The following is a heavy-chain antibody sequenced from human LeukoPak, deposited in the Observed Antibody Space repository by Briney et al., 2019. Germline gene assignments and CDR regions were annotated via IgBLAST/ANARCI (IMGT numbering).Heavy chain of an antibody. V-gene: IGHV1-2*02. Sequence: ASVKVSYKASGYTFTGYYMHWVRQAPGQGLEWMGWINPNSGGTNYAQKFQGRVTMTRDTSISTAYMELSRLRSDDTAVYYCARFTRFVSSGWSHDAFDIWGQGTMVTVSS. CDR3: ARFTRFVSSGWSHDAFDI. D-gene: IGHD6-19*01. J-gene: IGHJ3*02. CDR1: GYTFTGYY. CDR2: INPNSGGT.